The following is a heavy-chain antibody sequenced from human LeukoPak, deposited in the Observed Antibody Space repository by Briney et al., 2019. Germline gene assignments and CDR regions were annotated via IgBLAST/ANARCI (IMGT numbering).Heavy chain of an antibody. CDR3: AHSHGYGSSWSGFDS. CDR2: IYWDDEK. J-gene: IGHJ4*02. CDR1: GFSLSTSGVG. Sequence: SGPTLVNPTQTLTLTCTFSGFSLSTSGVGVGWIRQPPGKALEWLALIYWDDEKRHSPSLKSRLTITKDISKNQVVLTMTNMDPVDTATYYCAHSHGYGSSWSGFDSWGQGTLVTVSS. V-gene: IGHV2-5*02. D-gene: IGHD6-13*01.